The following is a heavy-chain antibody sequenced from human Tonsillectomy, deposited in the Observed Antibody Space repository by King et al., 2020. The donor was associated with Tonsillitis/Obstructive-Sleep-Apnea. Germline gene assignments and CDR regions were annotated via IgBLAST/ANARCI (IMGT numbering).Heavy chain of an antibody. D-gene: IGHD1-26*01. CDR1: GGSISSYY. J-gene: IGHJ3*02. CDR2: IYYSGST. CDR3: ARPRRRWELNDAFDI. V-gene: IGHV4-59*08. Sequence: VQLQESGPGLVKPSETLSLTCTVSGGSISSYYWSWIRQPPGKGLEWIGYIYYSGSTNYNPSLKSRVTISVDTSKNQFSLKLSSVTAADTAVYYCARPRRRWELNDAFDIWGQGTMVTVSS.